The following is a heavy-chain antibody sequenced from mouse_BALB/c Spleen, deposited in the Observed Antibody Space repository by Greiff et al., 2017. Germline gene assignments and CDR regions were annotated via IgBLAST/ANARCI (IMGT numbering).Heavy chain of an antibody. J-gene: IGHJ3*01. V-gene: IGHV14-1*02. CDR3: ARRNDGPWFAY. Sequence: VQLQQSGAELVRPGALVKLSCKASGFNIKDYYMHWVKQRPEQGLEWIGWIDPENGNTIYDPKFQGKASITADTSSNTAYLQLSSLTSEDTAVYYCARRNDGPWFAYWGQGTLVTVSA. CDR2: IDPENGNT. CDR1: GFNIKDYY. D-gene: IGHD2-3*01.